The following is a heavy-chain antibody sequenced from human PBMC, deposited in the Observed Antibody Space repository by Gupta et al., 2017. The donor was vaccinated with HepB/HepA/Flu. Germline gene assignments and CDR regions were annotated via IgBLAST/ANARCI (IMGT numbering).Heavy chain of an antibody. D-gene: IGHD6-6*01. CDR3: ARGEEYSSLAVRCDP. CDR1: GGSFSGYY. V-gene: IGHV4-34*01. CDR2: INHRGST. J-gene: IGHJ5*02. Sequence: QVQLQQWGAGLLTPSETLSLTCAVYGGSFSGYYWSWIRQPPGKGLEWIGEINHRGSTNYNPSLKSRVTISVDTSKNQFSLKLSSVTAADTAVYYCARGEEYSSLAVRCDPWGQGTLVTVSS.